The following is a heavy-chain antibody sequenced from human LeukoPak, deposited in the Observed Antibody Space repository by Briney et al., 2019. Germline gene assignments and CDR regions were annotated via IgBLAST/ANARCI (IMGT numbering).Heavy chain of an antibody. Sequence: PGGSLRLSCAASGFTFSSYWMSWVRQAPGKWLEGVANIKQDGSEKYYVDSVKGRFTISRDNAKNSLYLQMNSLRAEDTAVYSCARYGPFLEWLSYSYYYYMDVWGKGTTVTVSS. V-gene: IGHV3-7*01. CDR3: ARYGPFLEWLSYSYYYYMDV. CDR1: GFTFSSYW. D-gene: IGHD3-3*02. J-gene: IGHJ6*03. CDR2: IKQDGSEK.